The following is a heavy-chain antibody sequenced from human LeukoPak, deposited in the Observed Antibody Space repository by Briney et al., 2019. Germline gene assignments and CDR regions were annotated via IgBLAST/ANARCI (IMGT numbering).Heavy chain of an antibody. Sequence: ASVKVSYKASGYTFTSYGSGWVRQAPGQGLEWMGWISAYNGNTNYAQKLQGRVTMTTDTSTSTAYMELRSLRSDDTAVYYCARDPYDILTGYSYYYYGMDVWGQGTTVTVSS. CDR2: ISAYNGNT. CDR3: ARDPYDILTGYSYYYYGMDV. V-gene: IGHV1-18*01. J-gene: IGHJ6*02. CDR1: GYTFTSYG. D-gene: IGHD3-9*01.